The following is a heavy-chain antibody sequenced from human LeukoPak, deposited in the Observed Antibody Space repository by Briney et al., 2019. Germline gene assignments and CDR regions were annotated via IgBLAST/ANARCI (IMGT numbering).Heavy chain of an antibody. CDR3: ARGQWLPVFDF. D-gene: IGHD3-22*01. V-gene: IGHV4-59*01. CDR1: DGFNTHYY. J-gene: IGHJ4*02. Sequence: SETLSLTCSVSDGFNTHYYWSWIRQPPGKGLEWIGYFYHSGSTNYNPSLKSRVTISVDTSKNHFSLKLSSVTAADTAVYYCARGQWLPVFDFWGQGTLVTVSS. CDR2: FYHSGST.